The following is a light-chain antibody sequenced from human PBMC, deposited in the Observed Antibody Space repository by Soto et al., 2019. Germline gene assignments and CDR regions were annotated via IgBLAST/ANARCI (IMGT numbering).Light chain of an antibody. CDR3: QQYGSSPLT. CDR2: GAS. J-gene: IGKJ4*01. Sequence: DTVLTQSPGTLSLSPGERATLSCRASQSVRSNYLAWYQQKPGQDPRLLISGASTRATGIPDRFSGSGSGTDFTLTISRLEPEDFAVYYCQQYGSSPLTFVGGTKVEIK. V-gene: IGKV3-20*01. CDR1: QSVRSNY.